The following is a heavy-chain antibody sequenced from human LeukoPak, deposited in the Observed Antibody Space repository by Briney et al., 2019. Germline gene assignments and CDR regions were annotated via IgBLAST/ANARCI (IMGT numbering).Heavy chain of an antibody. Sequence: ASVKVSCKASGYTFTSYGISWVRQAPGQGLEWMGWISAYNGNTNYAQKLQGRVTMTTDTSTSAAYMELRSLRSDDTAVYYCARDQAGYYYDSSGRPVGDAFDIWGQGTMVTVSS. CDR1: GYTFTSYG. D-gene: IGHD3-22*01. V-gene: IGHV1-18*01. CDR2: ISAYNGNT. CDR3: ARDQAGYYYDSSGRPVGDAFDI. J-gene: IGHJ3*02.